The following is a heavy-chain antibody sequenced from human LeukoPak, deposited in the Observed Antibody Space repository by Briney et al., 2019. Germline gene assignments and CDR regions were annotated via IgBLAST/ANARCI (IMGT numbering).Heavy chain of an antibody. D-gene: IGHD1-1*01. CDR3: ARIHPANWNPFNWFDP. J-gene: IGHJ5*02. CDR1: GGSISSSDYY. Sequence: SQTLSLACTVSGGSISSSDYYWSWIRQPPGKGLEWIGYIYYSGSTYYNPSLKSRVTISVDTSKNQFSLKLSSVTAADTAIYYCARIHPANWNPFNWFDPWGQGTLVTVSS. CDR2: IYYSGST. V-gene: IGHV4-30-4*01.